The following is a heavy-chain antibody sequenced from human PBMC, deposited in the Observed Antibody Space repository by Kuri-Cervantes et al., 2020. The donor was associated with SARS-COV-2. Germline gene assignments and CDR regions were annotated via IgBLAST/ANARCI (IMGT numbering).Heavy chain of an antibody. J-gene: IGHJ5*02. CDR1: GFTFSNAW. D-gene: IGHD2-2*02. CDR2: IKSKTDGGTT. V-gene: IGHV3-15*01. Sequence: GGSLRLSCAASGFTFSNAWMSWVRQAPGKGLEWVGRIKSKTDGGTTDYAAPVKGRFTISRDDSKNTLYLQMNSLRAEDTAVYYCAREVISDIVVVPAAIRMRVYWFDPWGQGTLVTVSS. CDR3: AREVISDIVVVPAAIRMRVYWFDP.